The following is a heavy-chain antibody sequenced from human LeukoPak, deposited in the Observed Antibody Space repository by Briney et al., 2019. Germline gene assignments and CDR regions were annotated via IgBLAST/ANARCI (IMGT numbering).Heavy chain of an antibody. CDR1: GFTFSSYS. D-gene: IGHD2-15*01. V-gene: IGHV3-48*01. J-gene: IGHJ3*02. CDR3: ARAYCSGGSCYYAFDI. CDR2: ISSSSSAI. Sequence: GSLRLSCAASGFTFSSYSMNWVRQTPGKGLEWVSYISSSSSAIYYADSVKGRFTISRDNAKNSLYLQMNSLRAEDTAVYYCARAYCSGGSCYYAFDIWGRGTMVTVSS.